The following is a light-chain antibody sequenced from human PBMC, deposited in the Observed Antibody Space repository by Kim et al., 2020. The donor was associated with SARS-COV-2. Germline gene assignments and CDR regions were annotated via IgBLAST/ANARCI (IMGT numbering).Light chain of an antibody. V-gene: IGKV2-28*01. J-gene: IGKJ5*01. CDR1: QSLLHSNGYNY. CDR3: MQALQTIT. CDR2: LGS. Sequence: DIVMTPSPLSLPVTPGEPASISCRSSQSLLHSNGYNYLDWYLQKPGQSPQLLIYLGSNRASGVPDRFSGSGSGTDFILKISRVEAEDVGVYFCMQALQTITFGQGTRLEIK.